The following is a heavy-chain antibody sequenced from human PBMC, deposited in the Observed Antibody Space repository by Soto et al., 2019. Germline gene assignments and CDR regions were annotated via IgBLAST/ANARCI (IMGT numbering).Heavy chain of an antibody. CDR1: GFTFISYA. D-gene: IGHD6-6*01. J-gene: IGHJ3*02. CDR3: ARNQLGYDAFDI. V-gene: IGHV3-23*01. Sequence: PGGSLRLSCAASGFTFISYAMSWVLQAPWKGLEWVSAISGGGGSTYYADSVKGRFTISRDNAKNSLYLQMNSLRAEDTAVYYCARNQLGYDAFDIWGQGTMVTVSS. CDR2: ISGGGGST.